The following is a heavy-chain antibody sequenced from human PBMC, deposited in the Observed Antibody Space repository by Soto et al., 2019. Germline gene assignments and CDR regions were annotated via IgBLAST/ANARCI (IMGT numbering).Heavy chain of an antibody. V-gene: IGHV3-11*05. Sequence: GGALRVSCAASGFDFSEFYMSWIRQAPGKGLEWISYIRSTSSYTNYLDSVRGRFTISRDNARNSLYLQMNSLRAEDTAVYYCARERHYYDSSGPNDYWGQGTLVTVSS. CDR2: IRSTSSYT. CDR1: GFDFSEFY. CDR3: ARERHYYDSSGPNDY. D-gene: IGHD3-22*01. J-gene: IGHJ4*02.